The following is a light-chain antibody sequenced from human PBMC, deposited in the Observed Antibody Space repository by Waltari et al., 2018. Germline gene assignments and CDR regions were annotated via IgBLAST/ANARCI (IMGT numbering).Light chain of an antibody. J-gene: IGLJ2*01. CDR1: IGNNY. CDR2: DNN. Sequence: QSVLTQPPSVSAAPGQMVSISCSGDIGNNYVSWYPQVPGTAPKLVIHDNNKRPSGTPYRFSASKSATSATLVITGLQTGDEADYFCGSWINSLSTVVFGGRTKLTVL. V-gene: IGLV1-51*01. CDR3: GSWINSLSTVV.